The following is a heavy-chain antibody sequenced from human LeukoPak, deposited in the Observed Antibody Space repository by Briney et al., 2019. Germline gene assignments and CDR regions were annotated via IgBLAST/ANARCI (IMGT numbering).Heavy chain of an antibody. CDR1: GGSISSSSYC. D-gene: IGHD2-21*02. CDR3: ARHERYCGGAGYSVDY. V-gene: IGHV4-39*01. Sequence: SETLSLTCTVSGGSISSSSYCWGWLRQPPGKGREWTGSICYGGSTYYNPSRKSRVTISVDTSKNQFSLKLTSVTAADTAVYYCARHERYCGGAGYSVDYWGQGTLVTVSS. CDR2: ICYGGST. J-gene: IGHJ4*02.